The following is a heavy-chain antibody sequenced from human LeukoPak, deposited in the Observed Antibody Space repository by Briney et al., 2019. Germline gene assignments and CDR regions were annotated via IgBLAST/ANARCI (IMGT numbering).Heavy chain of an antibody. CDR2: IKQDGSEK. CDR3: ARGSGVSSWYNWFDP. V-gene: IGHV3-7*03. Sequence: GGSLTLTCAASGCTFSSYWLTWVRQPPGKGLEWVANIKQDGSEKYYVASVRGRFTISRDNAKSSLYLQMNSLRVEDTAVYYCARGSGVSSWYNWFDPWGQGTLVTVSS. J-gene: IGHJ5*02. CDR1: GCTFSSYW. D-gene: IGHD6-13*01.